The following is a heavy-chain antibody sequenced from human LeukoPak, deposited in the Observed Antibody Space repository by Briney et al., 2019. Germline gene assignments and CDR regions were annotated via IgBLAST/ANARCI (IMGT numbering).Heavy chain of an antibody. CDR3: ARVSRVLVLFYYYYYMDV. D-gene: IGHD6-13*01. V-gene: IGHV1-8*01. J-gene: IGHJ6*03. CDR2: MNPNGGNT. Sequence: ASVKVSCKASGYTFTSYDINWVRQATGQGLEWMGWMNPNGGNTGYAQKFQGRVTMTRNTSISTAYMELSSLRSEDTAVYYCARVSRVLVLFYYYYYMDVWGKGTTVTISS. CDR1: GYTFTSYD.